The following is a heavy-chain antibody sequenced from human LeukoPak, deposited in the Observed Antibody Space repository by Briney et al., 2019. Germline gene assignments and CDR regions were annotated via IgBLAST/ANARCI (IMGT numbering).Heavy chain of an antibody. J-gene: IGHJ3*02. D-gene: IGHD3-10*02. CDR1: GFTFSNYA. Sequence: GGSLRLSCAASGFTFSNYAMHWVRQAPGKGLEWVAFISFDGSDKYYADSVKGRFTISRDNSKNTLYLQMNSLRAEDTAVYYCANGFVAVRASDIWGQGTMVTVSS. CDR2: ISFDGSDK. CDR3: ANGFVAVRASDI. V-gene: IGHV3-30-3*01.